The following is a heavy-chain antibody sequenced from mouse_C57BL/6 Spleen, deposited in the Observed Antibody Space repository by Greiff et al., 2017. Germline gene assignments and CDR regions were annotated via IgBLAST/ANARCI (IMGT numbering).Heavy chain of an antibody. CDR3: TTGYYSNPAWFAY. CDR2: IDPEDGDT. J-gene: IGHJ3*01. CDR1: GFNIKAYY. D-gene: IGHD2-5*01. V-gene: IGHV14-1*01. Sequence: VQLQQSGAELVRPGASVKLSCTASGFNIKAYYMHWVKQRPEQGLEWIGRIDPEDGDTEYAPKFQGKATMTADTSSNTAYLQLSSLTSEDTAVYYCTTGYYSNPAWFAYWGQGTLVTVSA.